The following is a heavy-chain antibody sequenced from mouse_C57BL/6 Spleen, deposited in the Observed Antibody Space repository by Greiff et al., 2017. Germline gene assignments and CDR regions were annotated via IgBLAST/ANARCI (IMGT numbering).Heavy chain of an antibody. CDR2: ISNGGGST. V-gene: IGHV5-12*01. D-gene: IGHD3-2*02. J-gene: IGHJ2*01. CDR3: ARRAAQAPFDY. Sequence: EVKLMESGGGLVQPGGSLKLSCAASGFTFSDYYMYWVRQTPEKRLEWVAYISNGGGSTYYPDTVKGRFTISRDNAKNTLYLQMSRLKSEDTAMYYCARRAAQAPFDYWGQGTTLTVSS. CDR1: GFTFSDYY.